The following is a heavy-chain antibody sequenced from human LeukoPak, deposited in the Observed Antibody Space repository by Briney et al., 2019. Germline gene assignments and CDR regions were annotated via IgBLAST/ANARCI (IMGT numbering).Heavy chain of an antibody. D-gene: IGHD1-26*01. Sequence: SETLSLTCTVSGGSISGYWCSWIRQPPGKGLEWIGYIYYSGSTNYNPSLNSRVTMSVDTSKSQFSLKLSSVTTADTAVYYCAIGDTRGNDIWGQGTMVTVSS. CDR3: AIGDTRGNDI. V-gene: IGHV4-59*01. CDR2: IYYSGST. J-gene: IGHJ3*02. CDR1: GGSISGYW.